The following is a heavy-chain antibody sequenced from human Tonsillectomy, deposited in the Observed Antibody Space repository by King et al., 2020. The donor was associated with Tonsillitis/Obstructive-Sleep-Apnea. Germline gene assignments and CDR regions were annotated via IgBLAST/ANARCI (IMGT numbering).Heavy chain of an antibody. V-gene: IGHV2-5*01. Sequence: ITLKESGPTLVKPTQTLTLTCTFSGFSPSTSGVGVGWIRQPPGKALEWVAPLYWYDDKRDSPSLKRRLTLTKDTPKNQAGLTMTNIDPLVTATYYCAHRGGCSSTSCYKDAFDIWGQGTMVTVSS. CDR2: LYWYDDK. D-gene: IGHD2-2*02. J-gene: IGHJ3*02. CDR3: AHRGGCSSTSCYKDAFDI. CDR1: GFSPSTSGVG.